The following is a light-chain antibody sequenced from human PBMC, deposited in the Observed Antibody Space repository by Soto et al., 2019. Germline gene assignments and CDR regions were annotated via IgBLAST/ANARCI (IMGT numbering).Light chain of an antibody. CDR1: DSNIGENY. CDR3: ASWDDSLRGPS. J-gene: IGLJ3*02. V-gene: IGLV1-47*01. Sequence: QSVLTQPPSASGTPGQRVTISCSGSDSNIGENYVYWYQQVSGTAPRLLIFRSEQRPSGVPDRFSGSKSGTSASLVISGLRSEDEADYYCASWDDSLRGPSFGGGPKVTVL. CDR2: RSE.